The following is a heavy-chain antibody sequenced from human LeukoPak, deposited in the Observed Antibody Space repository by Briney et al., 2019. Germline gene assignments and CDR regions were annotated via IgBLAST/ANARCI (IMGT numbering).Heavy chain of an antibody. CDR3: ARVGGYCTNGVCLDAFDI. CDR2: INPSGGST. V-gene: IGHV1-46*01. CDR1: GYIFTSYS. Sequence: ASVKVSCKASGYIFTSYSMHWVRQAPGQGLEWMGIINPSGGSTSYAQKFQGRVTMTRDTSTSTVYMELSSLRSEDTAVYYCARVGGYCTNGVCLDAFDIWGQGTMVTVSS. J-gene: IGHJ3*02. D-gene: IGHD2-8*01.